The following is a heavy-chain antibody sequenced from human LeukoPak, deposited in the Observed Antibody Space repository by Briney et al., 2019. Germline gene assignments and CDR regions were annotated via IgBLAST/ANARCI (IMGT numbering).Heavy chain of an antibody. CDR1: GFTFSSYW. D-gene: IGHD1-26*01. CDR2: IKQDGSEK. Sequence: GSLRLSCAASGFTFSSYWMSWVRQAPGKGLEWVANIKQDGSEKYYVDSVKGRFTISRDNAKNSLYLQMNSLRAEDTAVYYCARESVGAPSDAFDIWGQGTMVTVSS. V-gene: IGHV3-7*01. CDR3: ARESVGAPSDAFDI. J-gene: IGHJ3*02.